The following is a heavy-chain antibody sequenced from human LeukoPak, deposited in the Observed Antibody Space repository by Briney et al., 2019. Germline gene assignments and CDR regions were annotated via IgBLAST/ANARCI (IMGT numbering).Heavy chain of an antibody. D-gene: IGHD2-2*01. CDR1: GGSISSGGYY. CDR2: IYYSGST. CDR3: ARGSGGYCSSTGCLGDWFDP. V-gene: IGHV4-31*03. J-gene: IGHJ5*02. Sequence: SQTLSLTCTVSGGSISSGGYYWSWIRQHPGKGLEWIGYIYYSGSTYYNPSLKSRVTISVDTSKNQFSLKLSSVTAADTAVYYCARGSGGYCSSTGCLGDWFDPWGQGTLVTVSS.